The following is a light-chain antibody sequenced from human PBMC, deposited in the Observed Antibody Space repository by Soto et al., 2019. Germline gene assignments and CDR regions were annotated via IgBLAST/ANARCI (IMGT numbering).Light chain of an antibody. V-gene: IGLV2-14*03. CDR1: SSDVGGYNY. CDR3: ISYTTSVDLV. Sequence: QSVVTQPASVSGSPGQSITISCTGTSSDVGGYNYVSGYQPHPDKDPKLLILDARYRPSGIDNRFSGSKSGNTASLTISGRQAAYGADYYCISYTTSVDLVFGGGAKLTVL. CDR2: DAR. J-gene: IGLJ3*02.